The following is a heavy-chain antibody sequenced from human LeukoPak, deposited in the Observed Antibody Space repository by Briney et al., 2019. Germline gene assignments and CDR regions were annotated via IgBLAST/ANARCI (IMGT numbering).Heavy chain of an antibody. J-gene: IGHJ4*02. Sequence: GASVKVFCKASGYTFTGYYMHWVRQAPGQGLECMGRINPNSGGTNYAQKFQGRVSMTRDTSINTAYIEVSRLTSDDTAVYYCARVTWKAVIAAPDYWGQGTLVTVSS. V-gene: IGHV1-2*06. CDR3: ARVTWKAVIAAPDY. CDR2: INPNSGGT. CDR1: GYTFTGYY. D-gene: IGHD2-21*01.